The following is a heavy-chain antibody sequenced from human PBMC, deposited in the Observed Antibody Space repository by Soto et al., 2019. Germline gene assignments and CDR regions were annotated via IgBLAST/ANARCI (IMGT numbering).Heavy chain of an antibody. CDR3: AHSNTANQGGAYAY. CDR1: GFSVSTSGVG. J-gene: IGHJ4*02. Sequence: QITLKESGPTLVKPTQTLTLTYTVSGFSVSTSGVGVGWIRQAPGKALEWVALIYWDDEKNYSPSLKSRLTIXKXTXXNQVVLTMTNMDPVDTATYYCAHSNTANQGGAYAYWGQGTLVTVSS. V-gene: IGHV2-5*02. CDR2: IYWDDEK. D-gene: IGHD5-18*01.